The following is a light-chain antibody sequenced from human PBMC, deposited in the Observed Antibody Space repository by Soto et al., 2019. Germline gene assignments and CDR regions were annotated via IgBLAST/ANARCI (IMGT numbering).Light chain of an antibody. CDR2: SNH. V-gene: IGLV1-44*01. J-gene: IGLJ1*01. CDR1: SSNIGSNT. CDR3: ATSDKSLNALYV. Sequence: QSVLTQPPSASGTPGQRVTISCSGSSSNIGSNTVNWYQQLPGTAPKLLMYSNHRRPSGVPDRFSGSKSGTSASLAINGLQSEDEADYYCATSDKSLNALYVFGTGTKVTVL.